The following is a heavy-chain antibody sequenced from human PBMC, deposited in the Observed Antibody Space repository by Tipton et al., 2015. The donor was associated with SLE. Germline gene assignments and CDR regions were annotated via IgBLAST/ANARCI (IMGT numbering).Heavy chain of an antibody. V-gene: IGHV4-59*01. CDR2: IYYSGST. CDR3: ARERSSTPYYYYYMDV. D-gene: IGHD2-2*01. CDR1: SGSISSYY. Sequence: TLSLTCTVSSGSISSYYWSWIRQPPGKGLEWIGYIYYSGSTNYNPSLKSRVTISVDTSKNQFSLKLSSVTAADTAVYYCARERSSTPYYYYYMDVWGKGTTVTVSS. J-gene: IGHJ6*03.